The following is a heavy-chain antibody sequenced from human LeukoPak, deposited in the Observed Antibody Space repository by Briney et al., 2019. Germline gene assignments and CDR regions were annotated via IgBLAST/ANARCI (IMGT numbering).Heavy chain of an antibody. J-gene: IGHJ4*02. CDR1: GFTFCDYA. CDR3: TRVLRPTKLIFDY. Sequence: PGGSLRLSCTASGFTFCDYAMTWVRQAPGKGLEWVGFIRTKAFGGTTEYAASVEGRFTISRDDSKSIAYLQMNTLKTEDTAMYYCTRVLRPTKLIFDYWGQGTLVTVSS. CDR2: IRTKAFGGTT. D-gene: IGHD2-8*01. V-gene: IGHV3-49*04.